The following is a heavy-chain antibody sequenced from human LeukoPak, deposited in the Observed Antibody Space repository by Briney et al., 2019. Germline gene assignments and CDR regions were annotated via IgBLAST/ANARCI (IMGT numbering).Heavy chain of an antibody. Sequence: GASVRVSCKASGYIFTNHYIHWLRQAPGQGPEWMGIIRPTTGNTLFTQNFQGRVTVTRDVSTSTVYMELSSLTSEDTAVFYCAREPPESYYFDYWGQGTLVTVSS. V-gene: IGHV1-46*01. J-gene: IGHJ4*02. D-gene: IGHD3/OR15-3a*01. CDR1: GYIFTNHY. CDR2: IRPTTGNT. CDR3: AREPPESYYFDY.